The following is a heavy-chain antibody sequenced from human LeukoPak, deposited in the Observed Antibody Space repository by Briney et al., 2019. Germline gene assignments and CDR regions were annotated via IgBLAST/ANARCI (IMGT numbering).Heavy chain of an antibody. D-gene: IGHD2-15*01. CDR1: GGSFSGYY. V-gene: IGHV4-34*01. CDR3: ARSYCSGGSCTYPFDY. CDR2: IYHTGST. J-gene: IGHJ4*02. Sequence: PSETPSLTCAVYGGSFSGYYWSWIRQPPGKGLEWIGGIYHTGSTYYNPSLKSRVTISVDTSKDQFSLKLSSVTAADTAVYYCARSYCSGGSCTYPFDYWGQGTLVTVSS.